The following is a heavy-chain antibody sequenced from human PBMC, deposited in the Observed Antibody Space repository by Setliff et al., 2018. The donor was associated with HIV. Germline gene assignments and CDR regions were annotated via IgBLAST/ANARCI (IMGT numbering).Heavy chain of an antibody. J-gene: IGHJ4*02. Sequence: LSLTCAVSGYSISSGYYWGWIRQPPGKGLEWIGSLFYGGSTHYTPSLKSRVSISVDTSKSQFSLRLSSVTAADTAVYYCARFDDNGYWVDLWGQGTLVTVSS. D-gene: IGHD3-22*01. CDR1: GYSISSGYY. CDR2: LFYGGST. V-gene: IGHV4-38-2*01. CDR3: ARFDDNGYWVDL.